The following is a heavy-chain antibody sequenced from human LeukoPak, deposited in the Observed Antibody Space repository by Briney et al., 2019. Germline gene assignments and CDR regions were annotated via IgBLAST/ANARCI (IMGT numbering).Heavy chain of an antibody. CDR1: GLTFRSYA. CDR2: LSANGGST. Sequence: GGSLTLSCAASGLTFRSYAMGWARQAPGKGLEWVSGLSANGGSTYYADSVKGRFTISRQNTESQLYLQMNSLRADATAVYYCAKVASTGLLKTLVDYWGQGTLVTVSS. J-gene: IGHJ4*02. D-gene: IGHD6-19*01. V-gene: IGHV3-23*01. CDR3: AKVASTGLLKTLVDY.